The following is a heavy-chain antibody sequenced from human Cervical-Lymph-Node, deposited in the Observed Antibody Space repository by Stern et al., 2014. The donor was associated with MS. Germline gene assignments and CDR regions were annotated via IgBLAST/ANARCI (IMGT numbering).Heavy chain of an antibody. J-gene: IGHJ5*02. CDR3: TRVQRERRALDHLDP. CDR2: ISPNSGAT. CDR1: GYSFTTHH. V-gene: IGHV1-46*03. Sequence: VQLVESGAEVKKPGASVNVSCEASGYSFTTHHMHWIRQAPGGGLEGVGMISPNSGATSYARQFQGRVIITRDTSTSTIYMELTGLRSEDTALYFCTRVQRERRALDHLDPWGQGTLVTVSS. D-gene: IGHD1-1*01.